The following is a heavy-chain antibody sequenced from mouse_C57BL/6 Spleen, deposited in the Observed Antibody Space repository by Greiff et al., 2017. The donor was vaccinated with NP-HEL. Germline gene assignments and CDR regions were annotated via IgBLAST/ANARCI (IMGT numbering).Heavy chain of an antibody. CDR1: GYSFTDYN. D-gene: IGHD1-1*01. CDR2: INPNYGTT. J-gene: IGHJ4*01. Sequence: VQLQQSGPELVKPGASVKISCKASGYSFTDYNMNWVKQSNGKSLEWIGVINPNYGTTSYNQKFKGKATLTVDQSSSTAYMQLNSLTSEDSAVYYCARESIITTVVATDYYAMDYWGQGTSVTVSS. CDR3: ARESIITTVVATDYYAMDY. V-gene: IGHV1-39*01.